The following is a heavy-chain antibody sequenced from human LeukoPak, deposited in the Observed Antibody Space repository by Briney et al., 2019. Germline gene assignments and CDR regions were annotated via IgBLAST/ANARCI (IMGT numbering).Heavy chain of an antibody. Sequence: SETLSLTCTVSGGSISSSSYYWGWIRQPPGKGLEWIGSIYYSGSTYYNPSLKSRVTISVDTSKNQFSLKLSSVTAADTAVYYCASFTTYDRSGYYFDYWGQGTLVTVSS. CDR3: ASFTTYDRSGYYFDY. CDR2: IYYSGST. D-gene: IGHD3-22*01. CDR1: GGSISSSSYY. J-gene: IGHJ4*02. V-gene: IGHV4-39*07.